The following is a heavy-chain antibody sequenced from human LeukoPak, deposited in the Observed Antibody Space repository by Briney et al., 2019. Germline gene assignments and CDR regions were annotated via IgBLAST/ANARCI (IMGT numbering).Heavy chain of an antibody. Sequence: PGGSLRLSCTASGFTFSNYAMTWVRQAPGKGLEWVSSISGNGGSTYYADSVKGRFTISRDNSKNTVFLQVNGLRVEDTAVYYCAKVHQAVPEGGYDFWSGAYYFDHWGQGILVTVSS. V-gene: IGHV3-23*01. CDR1: GFTFSNYA. J-gene: IGHJ4*02. D-gene: IGHD3-3*01. CDR3: AKVHQAVPEGGYDFWSGAYYFDH. CDR2: ISGNGGST.